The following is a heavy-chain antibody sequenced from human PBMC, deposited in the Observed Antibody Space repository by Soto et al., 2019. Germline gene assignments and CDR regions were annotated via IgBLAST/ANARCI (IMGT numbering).Heavy chain of an antibody. V-gene: IGHV4-34*01. CDR2: INHSGST. D-gene: IGHD3-3*01. Sequence: SETLSLTCAVYGGSFSGCYWSWIRQPPGKGLEWIGEINHSGSTNYNPSLKSRVTISVDTSKNQFSLKLSSVTAADTAVYYCARASGFLEWLLYRRNYYYYGMDVWGQGTTVTVSS. J-gene: IGHJ6*02. CDR1: GGSFSGCY. CDR3: ARASGFLEWLLYRRNYYYYGMDV.